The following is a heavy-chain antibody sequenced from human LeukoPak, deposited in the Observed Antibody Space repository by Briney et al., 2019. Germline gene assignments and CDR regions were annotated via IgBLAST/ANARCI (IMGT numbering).Heavy chain of an antibody. CDR1: GFTFSSYE. D-gene: IGHD2-15*01. V-gene: IGHV3-48*03. Sequence: GGSLRLSCAASGFTFSSYEMNWVRQAPGKGLEWVSYISGSGSTIYYADSVKGRFTISRDNAKNSLYLQMNSLRAEDTAVYYCARDRWRSGGSCYNYYYMDVWGKGTTVTVSS. CDR2: ISGSGSTI. CDR3: ARDRWRSGGSCYNYYYMDV. J-gene: IGHJ6*03.